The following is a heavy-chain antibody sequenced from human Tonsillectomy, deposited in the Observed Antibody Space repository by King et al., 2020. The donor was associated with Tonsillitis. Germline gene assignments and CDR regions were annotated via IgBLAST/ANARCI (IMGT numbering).Heavy chain of an antibody. V-gene: IGHV4-34*01. J-gene: IGHJ4*02. Sequence: VQLQQWGAGLLKPSETLSLTCAVFGGSFSDYSWSWIRQPPGKGLQWIGEINHRGRTYYNPSLKSRFTISVDPSKNQFSLRLTSVTAADTALYSCARGPSAISGVVFPPPTFFDFWGQGTLVTVSS. CDR3: ARGPSAISGVVFPPPTFFDF. CDR1: GGSFSDYS. D-gene: IGHD3-3*01. CDR2: INHRGRT.